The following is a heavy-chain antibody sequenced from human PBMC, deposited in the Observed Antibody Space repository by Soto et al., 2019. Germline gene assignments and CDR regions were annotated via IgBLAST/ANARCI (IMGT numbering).Heavy chain of an antibody. CDR3: ARDHSFGGPFDH. CDR1: GYTFTSYG. Sequence: QVQLVQSGAEVKKPGASVKVSCKASGYTFTSYGISWVRQAPGQGLEWMGWISAYNGNTNYAQKLQGRVTMTTDKSTSTDFLELRSLGSDDTAVYYGARDHSFGGPFDHWGQETLVTVSS. V-gene: IGHV1-18*01. J-gene: IGHJ5*02. D-gene: IGHD3-10*01. CDR2: ISAYNGNT.